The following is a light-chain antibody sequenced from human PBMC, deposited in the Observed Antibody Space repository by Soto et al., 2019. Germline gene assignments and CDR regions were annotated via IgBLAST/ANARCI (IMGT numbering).Light chain of an antibody. CDR1: SSDVGGYNY. CDR3: SSYSGTNYHYV. V-gene: IGLV2-8*01. J-gene: IGLJ1*01. CDR2: EVS. Sequence: QSALTQPPSASGSFGQSVTISCTGTSSDVGGYNYVSWYQQHPGKAPKLMIYEVSERPSGVPDRFSGSKAGKTASLTVSGLQAVDEADYYCSSYSGTNYHYVFGTGTKLTVL.